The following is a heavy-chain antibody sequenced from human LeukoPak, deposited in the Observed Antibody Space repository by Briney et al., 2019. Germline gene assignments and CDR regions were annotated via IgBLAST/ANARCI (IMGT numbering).Heavy chain of an antibody. CDR2: ISGSSSAI. J-gene: IGHJ4*02. V-gene: IGHV3-48*01. CDR1: GFTFSSS. Sequence: PGGSLRLSCEASGFTFSSSMIWVRQAPGKGLEWLSYISGSSSAINYADSVKGRFTISRDNAKNSLFLQMNSLRAEDTAVYYCATYSGYDRIFDYWGQGTLVTVSS. CDR3: ATYSGYDRIFDY. D-gene: IGHD5-12*01.